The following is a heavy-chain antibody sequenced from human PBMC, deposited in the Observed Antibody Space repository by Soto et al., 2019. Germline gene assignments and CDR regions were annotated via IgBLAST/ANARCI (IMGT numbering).Heavy chain of an antibody. CDR3: AARRYCSGGSCPDYFDY. D-gene: IGHD2-15*01. V-gene: IGHV1-69*05. Sequence: SVKVSCKASGGTFSSYAIARVRQAPGQGLEWMGGIIPIFGTANYAQKFQGRVTITTDESTTTAYMELSSLRSEDTAVYYCAARRYCSGGSCPDYFDYWGQGTLVTVSS. J-gene: IGHJ4*02. CDR1: GGTFSSYA. CDR2: IIPIFGTA.